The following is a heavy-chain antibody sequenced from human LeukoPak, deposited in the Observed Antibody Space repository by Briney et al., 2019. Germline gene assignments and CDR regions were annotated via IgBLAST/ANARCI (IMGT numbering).Heavy chain of an antibody. CDR2: INPNSGGT. CDR1: GYTFTGYY. J-gene: IGHJ4*02. D-gene: IGHD1-26*01. V-gene: IGHV1-2*02. CDR3: ARVGQMEAHSGREDS. Sequence: GASVKVSCKASGYTFTGYYMHWVRQAPGQGLEWMGWINPNSGGTNYAQKFQGRVTMTRDTSISTAYMELSRLRSYDTAVYYCARVGQMEAHSGREDSWGQGTLVTVSS.